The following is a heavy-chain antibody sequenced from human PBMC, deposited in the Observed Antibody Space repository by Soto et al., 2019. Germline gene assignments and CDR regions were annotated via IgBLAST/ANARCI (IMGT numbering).Heavy chain of an antibody. Sequence: GGSLRLSCAASGFTFSSYSMNWVRQAPGKGLEWVSYISSSSSTIYYADSVKGRFTISRDNAKNSLYLQVNSLRAEDTAVYYCARDVVDYDFWSGYSYYFDYWGQGTLVTVS. D-gene: IGHD3-3*01. J-gene: IGHJ4*02. CDR2: ISSSSSTI. V-gene: IGHV3-48*01. CDR1: GFTFSSYS. CDR3: ARDVVDYDFWSGYSYYFDY.